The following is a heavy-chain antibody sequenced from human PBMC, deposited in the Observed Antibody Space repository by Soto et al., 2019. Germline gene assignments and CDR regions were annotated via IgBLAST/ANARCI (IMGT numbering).Heavy chain of an antibody. CDR3: ARDSVSLTRFDS. CDR2: VHSTGST. CDR1: GGSMSGYH. Sequence: QVELQESGPRLVRPSETLYLTCTVSGGSMSGYHWSWVRQPAGKGLEWIGRVHSTGSTDYNPSVESRITVSLDTSKKQFSLNLRSVTAADTALYFCARDSVSLTRFDSWGKGILVTVSS. D-gene: IGHD3-10*01. J-gene: IGHJ4*02. V-gene: IGHV4-4*07.